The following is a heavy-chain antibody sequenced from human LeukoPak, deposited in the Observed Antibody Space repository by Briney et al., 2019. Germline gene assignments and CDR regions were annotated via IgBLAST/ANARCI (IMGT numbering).Heavy chain of an antibody. V-gene: IGHV4-39*01. J-gene: IGHJ5*02. CDR1: GGSINSGAYF. D-gene: IGHD3-10*01. Sequence: SETLSLTCIVSGGSINSGAYFWSWIRQHPGKGLEWIGYIYYRGITYYHPSLKSRVTISVDTSKNQFSLKLNSVTAADTAVYYCARHYGPWGQETLVTVSS. CDR3: ARHYGP. CDR2: IYYRGIT.